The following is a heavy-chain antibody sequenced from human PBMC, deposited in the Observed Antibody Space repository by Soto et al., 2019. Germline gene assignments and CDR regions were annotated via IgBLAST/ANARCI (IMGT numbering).Heavy chain of an antibody. CDR1: GGSISSSNW. CDR2: IYHSGST. Sequence: QVQLQESGPGLVKPSGTLSLTCAVSGGSISSSNWWSWVRQPPGKGLEWIGEIYHSGSTNYNPSLRSRVTISVDKSKNKYSLKLSSVTAADTAVYYSARDKGRVTSHWVSAASYYYYGIDVWGQGTTVTVSS. D-gene: IGHD2-2*01. CDR3: ARDKGRVTSHWVSAASYYYYGIDV. J-gene: IGHJ6*02. V-gene: IGHV4-4*02.